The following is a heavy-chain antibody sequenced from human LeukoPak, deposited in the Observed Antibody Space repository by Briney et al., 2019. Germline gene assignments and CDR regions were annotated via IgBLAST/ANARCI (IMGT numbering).Heavy chain of an antibody. CDR3: STLTSRGLSDS. CDR2: IKSKADGETI. CDR1: GFTFTNAW. J-gene: IGHJ4*02. D-gene: IGHD1-20*01. Sequence: TGGSLRLSCAASGFTFTNAWMNWVRQAPGKGLVWVGRIKSKADGETIDYAAPVKGRSTFSRDDSKNMLYLQMNSLKSEDTAVYYCSTLTSRGLSDSWGQGTLVTVSS. V-gene: IGHV3-15*07.